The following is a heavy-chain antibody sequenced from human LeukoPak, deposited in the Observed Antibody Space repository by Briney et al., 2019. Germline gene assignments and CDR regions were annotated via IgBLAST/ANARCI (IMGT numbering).Heavy chain of an antibody. J-gene: IGHJ4*02. CDR2: ISGSGGST. Sequence: GGSLRLSCAASGFTFSSYAMSWVRQAPGKGLEWVSAISGSGGSTYYADSVKGRFTISRDNSKNTLYLQMNSLRAEDTAVYYCAKDGSGYAYLPKTHYYFDYWGQGTLVTVSS. V-gene: IGHV3-23*01. D-gene: IGHD5-12*01. CDR3: AKDGSGYAYLPKTHYYFDY. CDR1: GFTFSSYA.